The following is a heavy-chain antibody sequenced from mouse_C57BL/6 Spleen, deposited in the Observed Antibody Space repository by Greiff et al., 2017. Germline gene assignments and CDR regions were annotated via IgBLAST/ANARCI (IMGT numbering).Heavy chain of an antibody. J-gene: IGHJ2*01. CDR2: IWSGGST. CDR3: ARNSGTSYYFDY. CDR1: GFSLTSYG. D-gene: IGHD3-1*01. V-gene: IGHV2-2*01. Sequence: QVQLQQSGPGLVQPSQSLSITCTVSGFSLTSYGVHWVRQSPGKGLEWLGVIWSGGSTDYNAAFISRLSISKDNSKSQVFFKMISLQADDTAIYYCARNSGTSYYFDYWGQGTTLTVSS.